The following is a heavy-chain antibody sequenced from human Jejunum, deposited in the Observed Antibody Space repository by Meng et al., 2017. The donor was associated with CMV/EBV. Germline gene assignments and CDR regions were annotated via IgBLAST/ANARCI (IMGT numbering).Heavy chain of an antibody. CDR3: AREARYYASSGSSSGLDV. D-gene: IGHD3-22*01. J-gene: IGHJ6*02. CDR2: ITSGSTI. CDR1: FSDYY. Sequence: FSDYYMGWIRQAPGKGLEWVSYITSGSTIYYADSVKGRFTISRDNAKNSLYLQMNSLRAEDTAVYYCAREARYYASSGSSSGLDVWGQGTTVTVSS. V-gene: IGHV3-11*04.